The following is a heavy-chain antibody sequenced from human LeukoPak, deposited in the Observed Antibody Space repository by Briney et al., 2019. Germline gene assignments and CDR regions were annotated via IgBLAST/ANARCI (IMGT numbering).Heavy chain of an antibody. CDR1: GFTFSSYG. V-gene: IGHV3-30*18. CDR3: AKEGLYDILTGPPDY. Sequence: GRSLRLSCAASGFTFSSYGMHWVRQAPGKGLEWVAVISYDGSNKYYADSVKGRFTISSDNSKNTLYLQMNSLRAEDTAVYYCAKEGLYDILTGPPDYWGQGTLVTVSS. J-gene: IGHJ4*02. D-gene: IGHD3-9*01. CDR2: ISYDGSNK.